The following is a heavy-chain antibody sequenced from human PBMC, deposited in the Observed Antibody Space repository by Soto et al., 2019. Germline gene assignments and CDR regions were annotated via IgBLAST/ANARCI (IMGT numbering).Heavy chain of an antibody. J-gene: IGHJ6*02. CDR3: AKDSMGDYYGMDF. D-gene: IGHD1-26*01. V-gene: IGHV3-30*18. CDR2: MSFDGRIQ. CDR1: GFTFSSFG. Sequence: PVGSLRLSCAASGFTFSSFGMHWVRQAPGKGLEWVAVMSFDGRIQNYADSLKGRFTISRDNSRNTLFLQMNSLRPEDTAVYFCAKDSMGDYYGMDFWGQGTTVTVSS.